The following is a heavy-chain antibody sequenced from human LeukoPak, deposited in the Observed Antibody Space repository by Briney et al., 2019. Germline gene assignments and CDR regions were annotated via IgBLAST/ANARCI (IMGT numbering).Heavy chain of an antibody. Sequence: GGSLRLSCAASGFTVSSNYMSWVRQAPGKGLEWVSVIYSGGSTYYADSVKGRFTISRDNSKNTLYLQMNSLRAEDTAVYYCARDRYDSSGYYSDYWGQGTLVTVSS. J-gene: IGHJ4*02. V-gene: IGHV3-66*01. CDR1: GFTVSSNY. CDR2: IYSGGST. D-gene: IGHD3-22*01. CDR3: ARDRYDSSGYYSDY.